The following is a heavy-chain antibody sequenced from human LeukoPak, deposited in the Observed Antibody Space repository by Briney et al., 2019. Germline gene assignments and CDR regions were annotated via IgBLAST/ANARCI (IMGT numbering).Heavy chain of an antibody. Sequence: GGSLRLSCAASGFTFSSYAMSWVRQAPGRGLEWVSSISGSGGTTYHADTVKGRFTISRDNSKNTLYLQMNSLRDEDTAVYYCAREDVSRVDYWGQGTLVTVSS. J-gene: IGHJ4*02. V-gene: IGHV3-23*01. CDR3: AREDVSRVDY. CDR1: GFTFSSYA. CDR2: ISGSGGTT.